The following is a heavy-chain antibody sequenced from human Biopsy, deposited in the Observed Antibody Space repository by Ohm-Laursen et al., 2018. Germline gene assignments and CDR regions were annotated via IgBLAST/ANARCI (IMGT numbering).Heavy chain of an antibody. Sequence: GTLSLTCTVSGGSITADFWTWIRQTPGERLEWIGYRFHSGSPMYNPSLKSRVTILVDTSKSHFSLALTSVTAADTAVYYCVRLNRRGNIIFFDYWGRGTLVTVSS. J-gene: IGHJ4*02. V-gene: IGHV4-59*08. CDR2: RFHSGSP. D-gene: IGHD3/OR15-3a*01. CDR1: GGSITADF. CDR3: VRLNRRGNIIFFDY.